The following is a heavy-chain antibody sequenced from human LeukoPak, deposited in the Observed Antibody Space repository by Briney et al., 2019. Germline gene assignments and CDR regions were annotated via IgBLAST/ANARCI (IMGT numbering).Heavy chain of an antibody. J-gene: IGHJ4*02. CDR2: ISGSGGST. D-gene: IGHD3-10*01. CDR1: GFTFSSYA. V-gene: IGHV3-23*01. Sequence: QPGASLRLSCAVSGFTFSSYAMSWVRQAPGKGLEWVSAISGSGGSTYYADSVKGRFTISRDNSKNTLYLQMNSLRAEDTAVYYCALGVRGVTFDYWGQGTLVTVSS. CDR3: ALGVRGVTFDY.